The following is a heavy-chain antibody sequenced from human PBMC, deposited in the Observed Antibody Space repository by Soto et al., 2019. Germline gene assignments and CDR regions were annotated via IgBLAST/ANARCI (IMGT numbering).Heavy chain of an antibody. Sequence: QVQLVQSGAEVKKPGAAVKVSCKDSGYTFNRYVISCVRQAPGQGLEWMGWISAYNGNTNYAQNLQGRDTMTTDPSTNTAYLELRSRRSDDTAVYFGAREGYYGSGSADYWGQGTLVTVSS. CDR1: GYTFNRYV. V-gene: IGHV1-18*01. J-gene: IGHJ4*02. CDR3: AREGYYGSGSADY. CDR2: ISAYNGNT. D-gene: IGHD3-10*01.